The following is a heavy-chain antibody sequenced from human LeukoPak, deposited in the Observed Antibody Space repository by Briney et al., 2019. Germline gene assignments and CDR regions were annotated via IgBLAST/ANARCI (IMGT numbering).Heavy chain of an antibody. V-gene: IGHV3-48*01. Sequence: PGGSLGLSCAASGFTFSSYSMNWVRQAPGKGLEWVSYISSSSSTIYYADSVKGRFTISRDNGKNSLYLQMNSLRAEDTAVYCCASQLGDASDIWGQGTMVTVSS. J-gene: IGHJ3*02. CDR2: ISSSSSTI. CDR1: GFTFSSYS. D-gene: IGHD6-13*01. CDR3: ASQLGDASDI.